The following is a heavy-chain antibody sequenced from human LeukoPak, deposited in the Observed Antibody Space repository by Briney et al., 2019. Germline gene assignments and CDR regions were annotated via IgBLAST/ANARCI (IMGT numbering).Heavy chain of an antibody. Sequence: GRSLRLSCAASGFTFDDYAMHWVRQAPGKGLEWVSGISWNSGSIGYADSVKGRFTISRDNAKNSLYLQMNSLRAEDTALYYCAKDMGEGDAFDIWGQGTMVTVSS. CDR2: ISWNSGSI. CDR3: AKDMGEGDAFDI. CDR1: GFTFDDYA. J-gene: IGHJ3*02. D-gene: IGHD1-26*01. V-gene: IGHV3-9*01.